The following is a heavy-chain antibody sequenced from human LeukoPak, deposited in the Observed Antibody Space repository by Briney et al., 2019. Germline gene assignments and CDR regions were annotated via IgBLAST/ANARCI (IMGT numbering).Heavy chain of an antibody. CDR1: GYTFTGYY. V-gene: IGHV1-2*06. J-gene: IGHJ3*02. D-gene: IGHD2-2*01. CDR3: ARTRKPAAVDAFDI. Sequence: GASVKVSCKASGYTFTGYYMHWVRQAPGQGLEWMGRINPNSGGTNYAQKLQGRVTMTTDTSTSTAYMELRSLRSDDTAVYYCARTRKPAAVDAFDIWGQGTMVTVSS. CDR2: INPNSGGT.